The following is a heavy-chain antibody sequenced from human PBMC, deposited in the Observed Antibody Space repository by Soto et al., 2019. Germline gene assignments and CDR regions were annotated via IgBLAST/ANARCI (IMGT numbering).Heavy chain of an antibody. D-gene: IGHD3-3*01. CDR1: GGSISSYY. CDR2: IHYSGST. CDR3: ARRGRPYYDFWSGYYTG. Sequence: SETLSLTCTVSGGSISSYYWSWIRQPPGKGLEWIGYIHYSGSTNYNPSLKSRVTISVDTSKNQFSLKLSSVTAADTAVYYCARRGRPYYDFWSGYYTGWGQGTLVTVSS. J-gene: IGHJ4*02. V-gene: IGHV4-59*01.